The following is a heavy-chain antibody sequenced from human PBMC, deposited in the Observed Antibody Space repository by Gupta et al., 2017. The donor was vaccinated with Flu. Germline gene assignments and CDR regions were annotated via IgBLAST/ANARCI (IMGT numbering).Heavy chain of an antibody. CDR1: GGSITSHY. CDR2: IYNSGHT. J-gene: IGHJ5*02. D-gene: IGHD3-10*01. Sequence: QVQLQESGPGLVKPSETLSLTCTVSGGSITSHYWNWIRQPPGKGLEWIGFIYNSGHTDYNPSLKSRVTISLDTPKNQFSLTLTAVTAADTAMDDGARAHDGGSMWVGFVNWVDPGGQGTMVTVSS. CDR3: ARAHDGGSMWVGFVNWVDP. V-gene: IGHV4-59*11.